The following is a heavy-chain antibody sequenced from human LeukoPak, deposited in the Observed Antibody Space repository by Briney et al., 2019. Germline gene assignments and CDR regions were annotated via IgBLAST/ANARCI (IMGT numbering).Heavy chain of an antibody. Sequence: GGPLRLSCAASGFTFDDYGMSWVRQAPGKGLEWVSGINWNGGSTGYADSVKGRFTISRENAKNSLYLQMNSLRAEDTALYYCARAKVSSGWYEILDYWGQGTLVTVSS. D-gene: IGHD6-19*01. J-gene: IGHJ4*02. V-gene: IGHV3-20*04. CDR1: GFTFDDYG. CDR2: INWNGGST. CDR3: ARAKVSSGWYEILDY.